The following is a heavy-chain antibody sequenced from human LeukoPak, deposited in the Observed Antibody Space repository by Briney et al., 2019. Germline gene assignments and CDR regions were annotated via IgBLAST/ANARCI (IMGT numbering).Heavy chain of an antibody. CDR2: IHCYNGNP. CDR1: GYTFTNYG. V-gene: IGHV1-18*01. D-gene: IGHD6-19*01. CDR3: ARDPSLAVAGIRLFDY. J-gene: IGHJ4*02. Sequence: ASVTVSFKTSGYTFTNYGISWVRHAPGQGRDGMGCIHCYNGNPRYTQKVQGRVTMTTDTSTNTAYMEVNSLRSDDTAIYYCARDPSLAVAGIRLFDYWGQGTLAIVSS.